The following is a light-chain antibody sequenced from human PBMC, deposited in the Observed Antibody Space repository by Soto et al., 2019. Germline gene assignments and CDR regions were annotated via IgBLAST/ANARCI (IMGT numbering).Light chain of an antibody. Sequence: QSVLTQPASVSGSPGQSITISCTGAGIDVGSYNPVSWYQQHPDKVPKPMIYEVTMRPSGVSDRFSGSKSDNTASLTISGLQAEDEADYYCCSYAGNNAMVFGGGTKLTVL. V-gene: IGLV2-23*02. CDR1: GIDVGSYNP. CDR2: EVT. J-gene: IGLJ3*02. CDR3: CSYAGNNAMV.